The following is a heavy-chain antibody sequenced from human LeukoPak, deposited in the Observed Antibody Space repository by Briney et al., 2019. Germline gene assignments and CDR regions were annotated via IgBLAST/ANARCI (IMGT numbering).Heavy chain of an antibody. CDR1: GGSIISSSYY. CDR2: IYYSGST. D-gene: IGHD5-12*01. CDR3: ARKASPYSLVATLYYFDY. J-gene: IGHJ4*02. V-gene: IGHV4-39*01. Sequence: ETLSLTCTVSGGSIISSSYYWGWIRPPPGKGLEWIGSIYYSGSTYYHPSLKSRVTISVDTSKNQFSLKLSSVTAADTAVYYCARKASPYSLVATLYYFDYWGQGTLVTVSS.